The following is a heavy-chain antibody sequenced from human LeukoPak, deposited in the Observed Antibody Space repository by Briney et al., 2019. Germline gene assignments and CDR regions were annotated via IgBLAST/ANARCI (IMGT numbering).Heavy chain of an antibody. V-gene: IGHV4-59*08. CDR2: FYDNGYTVDI. D-gene: IGHD6-6*01. J-gene: IGHJ5*02. Sequence: SETLSLTCTVSGASISSYYWAWIRQAPGKGPEWIGYFYDNGYTVDIRYSPSVKGRVSMSAGTSDNQFSLQLTSVTAADTAVYYCARQPGGEQLNFDPWGPGTLVIVSS. CDR3: ARQPGGEQLNFDP. CDR1: GASISSYY.